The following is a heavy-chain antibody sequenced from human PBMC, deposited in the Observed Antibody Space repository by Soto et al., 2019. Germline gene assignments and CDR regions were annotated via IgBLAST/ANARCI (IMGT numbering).Heavy chain of an antibody. V-gene: IGHV2-5*02. J-gene: IGHJ6*03. Sequence: SGPTLVNPTQTLTLTCTFSGFSLSTSGVGVGWIRQPPGKALEWLALIYWDDDKRYSPSLKSRLNIAKDTSKNQVVLTMTNMDPVDTATYYCAHIWDDCSGGSCYGYYYYYYMDVWGKGTTVTVSS. CDR1: GFSLSTSGVG. CDR3: AHIWDDCSGGSCYGYYYYYYMDV. CDR2: IYWDDDK. D-gene: IGHD2-15*01.